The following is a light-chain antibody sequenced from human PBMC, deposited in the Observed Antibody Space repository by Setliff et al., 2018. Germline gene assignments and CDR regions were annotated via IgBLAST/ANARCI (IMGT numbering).Light chain of an antibody. CDR2: EVT. Sequence: QSALTQPPSASGSPGQSVTISCTGASSDVGGYNDVFRYNYVSWYQQYPGKAPKLLISEVTKRPSGVPDRFSCSKSGNTASLTVSGLQAEDEADYYCSSYAGGINFVFGGGTKVTVL. CDR1: SSDVGGYNDVFRYNY. CDR3: SSYAGGINFV. J-gene: IGLJ2*01. V-gene: IGLV2-8*01.